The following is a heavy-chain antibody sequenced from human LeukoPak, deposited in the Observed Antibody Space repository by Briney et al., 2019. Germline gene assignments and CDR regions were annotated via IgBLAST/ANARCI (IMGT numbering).Heavy chain of an antibody. CDR3: ARQSHVDTSMVF. V-gene: IGHV4-34*01. Sequence: PSETLSLTCAVYGGSFSGYYWSWIRQPPGKGLEWIGEINHSGTTNYNPSLKSRVTISVDTSKSQSSLKLSSVTAADTAVYYCARQSHVDTSMVFWGQGTLVTVSS. CDR1: GGSFSGYY. CDR2: INHSGTT. D-gene: IGHD5-18*01. J-gene: IGHJ4*02.